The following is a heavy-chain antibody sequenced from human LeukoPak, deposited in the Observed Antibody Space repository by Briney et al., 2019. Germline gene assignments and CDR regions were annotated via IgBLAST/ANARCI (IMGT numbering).Heavy chain of an antibody. CDR3: ARMTTVTTGDY. J-gene: IGHJ4*02. CDR2: INPNSGGT. Sequence: ASVRVSSKASGYTFTGYYMHWVRQAPGQGLEWMGWINPNSGGTNYAQKFQGRVTMTRDTSISTAYMELSRLRSDDTAVYYCARMTTVTTGDYWGQGTLVTVSS. D-gene: IGHD4-17*01. V-gene: IGHV1-2*02. CDR1: GYTFTGYY.